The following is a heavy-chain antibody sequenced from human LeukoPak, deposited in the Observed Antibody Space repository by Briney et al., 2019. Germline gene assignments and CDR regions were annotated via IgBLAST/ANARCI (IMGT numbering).Heavy chain of an antibody. Sequence: PSETLSLTCTVSGGSINTYYWSWTRQPPGKGLEWIAYVRDNGENNYNPSLKSRVAISVDTANNQISLRLNFVTAADTAIYYCARQPANTAAFDIWGLGTMVAVSS. CDR1: GGSINTYY. V-gene: IGHV4-59*08. D-gene: IGHD5-18*01. CDR3: ARQPANTAAFDI. CDR2: VRDNGEN. J-gene: IGHJ3*02.